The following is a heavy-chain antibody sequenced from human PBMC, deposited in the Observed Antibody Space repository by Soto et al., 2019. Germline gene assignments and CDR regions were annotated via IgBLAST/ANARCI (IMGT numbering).Heavy chain of an antibody. CDR1: GYTFAAYY. CDR3: ARDPDYGDYWGYFFDS. Sequence: ASVKVSCKTSGYTFAAYYIHWIRQAPGQGLEWMGWINPTSGGTVYAQDFQDRVTMTRDTSISTAYMELRRLNSDDTAVYYCARDPDYGDYWGYFFDSWGQGTPVTVSS. D-gene: IGHD4-17*01. V-gene: IGHV1-2*02. J-gene: IGHJ4*02. CDR2: INPTSGGT.